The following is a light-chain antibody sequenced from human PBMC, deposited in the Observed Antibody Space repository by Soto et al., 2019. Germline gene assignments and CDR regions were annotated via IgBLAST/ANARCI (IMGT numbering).Light chain of an antibody. CDR2: GAF. CDR1: QSVSSTY. V-gene: IGKV3-20*01. J-gene: IGKJ1*01. CDR3: QQYGSSPWT. Sequence: EIVLTQSPGTLSLSPGERATLSCRASQSVSSTYLAWYQHKPGQAPRLLIYGAFSRATGIPDRFSGSGSGTDFIFTISRLEPEDFAVSYCQQYGSSPWTFGQGTKVEIK.